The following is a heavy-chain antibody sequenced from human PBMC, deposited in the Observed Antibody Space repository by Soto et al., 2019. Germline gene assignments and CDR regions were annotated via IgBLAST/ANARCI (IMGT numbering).Heavy chain of an antibody. D-gene: IGHD5-12*01. CDR3: VREGRGSFDF. Sequence: PGGSLRLSCAVSGFTVSNNYMSWVRQAPGKGLEWVSVIGGRGNSAYYADSVQGRFTISRDNSKNTLSLQMSSLTADDTAIYYCVREGRGSFDFWGRGTMVTVSS. J-gene: IGHJ3*01. CDR2: IGGRGNSA. CDR1: GFTVSNNY. V-gene: IGHV3-53*01.